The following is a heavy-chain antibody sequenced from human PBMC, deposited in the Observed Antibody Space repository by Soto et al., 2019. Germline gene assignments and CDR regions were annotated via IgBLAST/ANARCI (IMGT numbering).Heavy chain of an antibody. Sequence: QVTLKESGPVLVKPTETLTLTCTVSGFSLSNARMGVSWIRQPPGKALEWLAHIFSNDEKSYSTSLKSRLTISKDTSKSQVVLTMTNMDPVDTATYYRARATTYYDFWSGYYKEYNWFDPWGQGTLVTVSS. CDR3: ARATTYYDFWSGYYKEYNWFDP. CDR2: IFSNDEK. J-gene: IGHJ5*02. CDR1: GFSLSNARMG. D-gene: IGHD3-3*01. V-gene: IGHV2-26*01.